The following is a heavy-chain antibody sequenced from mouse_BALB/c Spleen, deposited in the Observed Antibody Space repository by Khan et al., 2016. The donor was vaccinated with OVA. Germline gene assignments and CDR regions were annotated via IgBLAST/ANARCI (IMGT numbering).Heavy chain of an antibody. Sequence: QVQLKQSGAELVKPGASVKLSCKASGYTFTSYDINWVRQRPEQGLEWIGWMFPGDGSTKYNENFKGKATLTTDKSSSTAYMQLSRLTSEDSGALCCVRGGYGGFAYWGQGTLVTVSA. CDR2: MFPGDGST. V-gene: IGHV1-85*01. CDR3: VRGGYGGFAY. D-gene: IGHD2-14*01. CDR1: GYTFTSYD. J-gene: IGHJ3*01.